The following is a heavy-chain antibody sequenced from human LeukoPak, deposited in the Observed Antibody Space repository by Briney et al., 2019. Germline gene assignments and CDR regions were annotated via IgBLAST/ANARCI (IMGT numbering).Heavy chain of an antibody. CDR3: AKTLAIYSSSSWFDP. V-gene: IGHV1-69*04. CDR2: IIPSLGIA. CDR1: GGTFSSYA. Sequence: ASVKVSCKASGGTFSSYAISWVRQAPGQGLEWMGRIIPSLGIANYAQKFQGRVTITADKSTSTAYMELSSLRSEDTALYYCAKTLAIYSSSSWFDPWGQGTLGTVSS. J-gene: IGHJ5*02. D-gene: IGHD6-6*01.